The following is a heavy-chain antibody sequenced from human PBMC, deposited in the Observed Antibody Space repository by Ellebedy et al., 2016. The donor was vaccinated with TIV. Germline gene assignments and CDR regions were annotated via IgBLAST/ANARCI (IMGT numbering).Heavy chain of an antibody. V-gene: IGHV1-69*10. CDR2: IIPILGIA. J-gene: IGHJ4*02. CDR1: GGTFSSYA. D-gene: IGHD3-22*01. CDR3: ARDFFGDDSSGYFDY. Sequence: AASVKVSCKASGGTFSSYAISWVRQAPGQGLEWMGWIIPILGIANYAQKFQGRVTITADKSTSTAYMELRSLRSEDTAVYYCARDFFGDDSSGYFDYWGQGTLVTVSS.